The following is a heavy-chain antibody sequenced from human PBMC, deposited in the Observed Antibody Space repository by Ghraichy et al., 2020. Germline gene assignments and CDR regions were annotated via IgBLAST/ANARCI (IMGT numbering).Heavy chain of an antibody. D-gene: IGHD4-23*01. J-gene: IGHJ4*02. Sequence: GGSLRLSCAASGFTFSSDAMNWVRQAPGKGLEWVSAIKGSGGSTYYADSVKGRFTISRDNSKNTLYLQMNSLRADDTAVYYCATGEDGGKAIDYWGQGTLVTVSS. V-gene: IGHV3-23*01. CDR2: IKGSGGST. CDR3: ATGEDGGKAIDY. CDR1: GFTFSSDA.